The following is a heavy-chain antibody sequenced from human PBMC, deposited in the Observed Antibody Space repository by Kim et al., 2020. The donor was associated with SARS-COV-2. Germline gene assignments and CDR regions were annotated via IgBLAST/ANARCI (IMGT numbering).Heavy chain of an antibody. CDR3: ARGLGYCSGGSCYLVYG. CDR2: ISYDGSNK. Sequence: GGSLRLSCAASGFTFSSYAMHWVRQAPGKGLEWVAVISYDGSNKYYADSVKGRFTISRDNSKNTLYLQMNSLRAEDTDVYYCARGLGYCSGGSCYLVYG. V-gene: IGHV3-30*04. D-gene: IGHD2-15*01. CDR1: GFTFSSYA. J-gene: IGHJ6*01.